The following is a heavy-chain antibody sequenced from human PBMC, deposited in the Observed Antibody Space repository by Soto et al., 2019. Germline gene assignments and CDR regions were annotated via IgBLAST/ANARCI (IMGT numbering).Heavy chain of an antibody. CDR3: ARGRIMITFGGVIVDFDY. V-gene: IGHV1-18*01. D-gene: IGHD3-16*02. CDR2: ISAYNGNT. J-gene: IGHJ4*02. CDR1: GYTFTSYG. Sequence: QVQLVQSGAEVKKPGASVKVSCKASGYTFTSYGISWVRQAPGQGLEWMGWISAYNGNTNYAQKLQGRVTMTTDTSTSTAYMELRSLGSDDTAVYYCARGRIMITFGGVIVDFDYWGQGTLVTVSS.